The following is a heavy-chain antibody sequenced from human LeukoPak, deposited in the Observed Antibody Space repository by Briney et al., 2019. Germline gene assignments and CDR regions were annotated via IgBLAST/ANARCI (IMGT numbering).Heavy chain of an antibody. V-gene: IGHV1-24*01. CDR2: FDPEDGET. D-gene: IGHD2-2*01. J-gene: IGHJ5*02. CDR1: GYTLTELS. CDR3: AKGGIVVVPAANGDWFDP. Sequence: GASVKVSCKVSGYTLTELSMHWVRQAPGKGLEWMGGFDPEDGETIYAQKFQGRVTMTEDTSTDTAYMELRSLRSDDTAVYYCAKGGIVVVPAANGDWFDPWGQGTLVTVSS.